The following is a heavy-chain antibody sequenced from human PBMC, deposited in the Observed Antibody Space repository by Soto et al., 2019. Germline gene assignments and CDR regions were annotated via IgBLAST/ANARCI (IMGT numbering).Heavy chain of an antibody. D-gene: IGHD5-12*01. J-gene: IGHJ2*01. CDR3: TRTASLRRDGYNLEWYFDL. CDR2: IYYSGST. V-gene: IGHV4-59*01. CDR1: GGSIGRYD. Sequence: LTCTVSGGSIGRYDWIWIRQPPGKGLEWIGYIYYSGSTNYNPSLKSRVTISVDTSKNQFSLKLSSVTAEDTAVYYCTRTASLRRDGYNLEWYFDLWGRGTLVTVSS.